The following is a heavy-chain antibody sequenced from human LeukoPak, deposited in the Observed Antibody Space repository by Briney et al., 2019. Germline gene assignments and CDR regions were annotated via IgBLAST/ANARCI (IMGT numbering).Heavy chain of an antibody. Sequence: SETLSLTCAVYGGSFSGYYWSWLRQPPGKGLEWIREINHSGSTNYNPSLKSRVTISVDTSKNQFSLKLSSVTAADTAVYYCARVSSSWYHYYYYMDVWGKGTTVTVSS. D-gene: IGHD6-13*01. V-gene: IGHV4-34*01. J-gene: IGHJ6*03. CDR1: GGSFSGYY. CDR3: ARVSSSWYHYYYYMDV. CDR2: INHSGST.